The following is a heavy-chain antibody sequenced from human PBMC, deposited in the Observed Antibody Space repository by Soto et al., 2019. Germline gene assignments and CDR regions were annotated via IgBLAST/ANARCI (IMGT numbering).Heavy chain of an antibody. D-gene: IGHD3-22*01. CDR1: GFIFSGSA. CDR3: VKGEYYYDSSGYYPFDY. Sequence: PGGSLRLSCAASGFIFSGSAMHWVRQAPWKGLEYVSSISTNGGSTHYADSVKGRFTISRDNSKNTQYLQMSSLRADDTAVYYCVKGEYYYDSSGYYPFDYWXQGTLVTVSS. CDR2: ISTNGGST. V-gene: IGHV3-64D*06. J-gene: IGHJ4*02.